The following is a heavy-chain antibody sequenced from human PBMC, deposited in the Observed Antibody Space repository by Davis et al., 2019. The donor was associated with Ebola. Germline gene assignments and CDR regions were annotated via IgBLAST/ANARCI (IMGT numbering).Heavy chain of an antibody. V-gene: IGHV4-59*01. CDR2: IYYSGST. Sequence: PSETLSLTCTVSGGSISSYYWSWIRQPPGKGLEWIGYIYYSGSTNYNPSLKSRVTISVDTSKNQFSLKLSSVTAADTAVYYCARGRRAYCSSTSCYDYYYYMDVWGKGTTVTVSS. D-gene: IGHD2-2*01. CDR1: GGSISSYY. J-gene: IGHJ6*03. CDR3: ARGRRAYCSSTSCYDYYYYMDV.